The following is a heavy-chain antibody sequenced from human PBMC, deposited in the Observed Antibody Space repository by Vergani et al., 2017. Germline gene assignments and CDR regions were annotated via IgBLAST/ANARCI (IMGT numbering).Heavy chain of an antibody. CDR3: TRSLSRHFDS. J-gene: IGHJ4*02. Sequence: EVQLVQSGAEVSKPGDSVKISCQTSGYNFADYWIAWVRQMPGKGLEWMGVIYPSDSDAKYSPSFQGQVSISVDKSISTTYLQWRSLKASDTAIYYCTRSLSRHFDSWGQGTLVTVSS. CDR1: GYNFADYW. V-gene: IGHV5-51*03. CDR2: IYPSDSDA.